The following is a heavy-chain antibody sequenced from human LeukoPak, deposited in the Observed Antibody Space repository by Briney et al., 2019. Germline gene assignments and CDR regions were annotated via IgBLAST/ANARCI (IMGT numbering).Heavy chain of an antibody. D-gene: IGHD2-21*02. CDR1: GYTFTTYG. J-gene: IGHJ4*02. CDR3: ARECDGDCYFIAFDY. CDR2: ISPHNGNT. V-gene: IGHV1-18*01. Sequence: ASVKISCKSSGYTFTTYGITWVRQAPGQGLEWMGWISPHNGNTKYTEKFQGRINMTTNTSTSTAYIELKSLRSDHTAVYFCARECDGDCYFIAFDYWGQGSLVTVSS.